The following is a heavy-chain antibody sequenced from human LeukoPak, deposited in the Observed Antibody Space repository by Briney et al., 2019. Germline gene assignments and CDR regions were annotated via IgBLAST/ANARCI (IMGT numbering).Heavy chain of an antibody. CDR3: ARGRRIAAAGSPYYYYYYMDV. Sequence: SVKVSCKASGYTFTGYYMHWVRQAPGQGLEWMGGIIPIFGTANYAQKFQGRVTITADESTSTAYMELSSLRSEDTAVYYCARGRRIAAAGSPYYYYYYMDVWGKGTTVTISS. CDR1: GYTFTGYY. V-gene: IGHV1-69*13. CDR2: IIPIFGTA. J-gene: IGHJ6*03. D-gene: IGHD6-13*01.